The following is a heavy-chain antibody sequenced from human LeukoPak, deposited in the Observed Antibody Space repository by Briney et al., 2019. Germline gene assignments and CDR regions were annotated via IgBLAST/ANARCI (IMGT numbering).Heavy chain of an antibody. CDR3: AKFADSSGYYRYYFDY. CDR2: ISGSGGST. D-gene: IGHD3-22*01. CDR1: GFTFSSHA. J-gene: IGHJ4*02. Sequence: GGSLRLSCAASGFTFSSHAMSWVRQAPGKGLEWVSAISGSGGSTYYADSVKGRFTISRDNSKNTLYLQMNSLRAEDTAVYYCAKFADSSGYYRYYFDYWGQGTLVTVSS. V-gene: IGHV3-23*01.